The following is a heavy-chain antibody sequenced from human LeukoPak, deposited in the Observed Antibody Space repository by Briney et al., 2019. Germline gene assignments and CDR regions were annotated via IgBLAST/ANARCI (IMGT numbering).Heavy chain of an antibody. CDR2: ISWNSGSI. CDR1: GFTFDDYA. CDR3: AKDILGGSYYYYGMDV. V-gene: IGHV3-9*01. Sequence: GGSLRPSGAASGFTFDDYAMHWVRQAPGKGLGWVSVISWNSGSIGYADSVKGRFTISRDNAKNSLYLQMNSLRAEDTALYYCAKDILGGSYYYYGMDVWGQGTTVTVSS. J-gene: IGHJ6*02. D-gene: IGHD1-26*01.